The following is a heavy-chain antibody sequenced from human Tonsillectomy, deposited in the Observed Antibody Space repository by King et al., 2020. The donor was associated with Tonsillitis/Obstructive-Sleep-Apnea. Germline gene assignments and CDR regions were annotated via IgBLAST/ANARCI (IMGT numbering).Heavy chain of an antibody. J-gene: IGHJ5*02. Sequence: QLVQSGGGLVQPGRSLRLSCAASGFTFDDYAMHWVRQAPGKGLEWVSGITWNRGSRGYADSVKGRFTISRDNAKNSLYMQMNSLRAENTALYYCAKDARRVQRFSAPVWFDPWGQGNLVTVSS. CDR2: ITWNRGSR. D-gene: IGHD3-3*01. CDR3: AKDARRVQRFSAPVWFDP. CDR1: GFTFDDYA. V-gene: IGHV3-9*01.